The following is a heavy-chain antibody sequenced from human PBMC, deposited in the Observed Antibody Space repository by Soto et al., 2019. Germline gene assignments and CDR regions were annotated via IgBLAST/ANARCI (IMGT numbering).Heavy chain of an antibody. CDR3: AKGALVRGVTLDYMDV. CDR2: ISGSGGST. V-gene: IGHV3-23*01. Sequence: GGSLRLSCAASGFTFSSYGMSWVRQAPGKGLEWVSGISGSGGSTYYADSVKGRLTISRDNSKNTLYLQMNSLRAKDTAVYYCAKGALVRGVTLDYMDVWGKGTTVTVSS. D-gene: IGHD3-10*01. J-gene: IGHJ6*03. CDR1: GFTFSSYG.